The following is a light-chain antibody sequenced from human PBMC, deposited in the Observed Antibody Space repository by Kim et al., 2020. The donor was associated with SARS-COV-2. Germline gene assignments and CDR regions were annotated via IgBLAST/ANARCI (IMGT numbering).Light chain of an antibody. J-gene: IGKJ1*01. Sequence: AIRMTQSPSSFSASTGDRVTFTCRASQGISSYLAWYQQKPGKAPKLLIYAASTLQSGVPSRFSGSGSGTDFTLTISCLQSEDFATYYCQQYYSYPPWTFGQGTKVDIK. CDR3: QQYYSYPPWT. CDR2: AAS. CDR1: QGISSY. V-gene: IGKV1-8*01.